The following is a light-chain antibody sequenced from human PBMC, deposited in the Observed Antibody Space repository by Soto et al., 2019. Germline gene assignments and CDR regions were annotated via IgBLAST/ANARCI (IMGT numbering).Light chain of an antibody. J-gene: IGLJ1*01. CDR2: DVS. CDR1: SIDVGGYNY. V-gene: IGLV2-14*03. CDR3: SSYTSSSTYV. Sequence: QSVLTPPASVSGSPGQSITISCTGTSIDVGGYNYVSWYQQHPGKVPKLMIYDVSNRPSGVSNRFSGSKSGNTASLTISGLQAEDEADYYCSSYTSSSTYVFGIGTKVT.